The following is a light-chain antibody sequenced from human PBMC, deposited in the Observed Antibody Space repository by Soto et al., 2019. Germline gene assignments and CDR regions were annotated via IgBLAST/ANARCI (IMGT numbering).Light chain of an antibody. V-gene: IGKV3-20*01. CDR1: QSVSSSY. Sequence: EIVLTQSPGTLSLSPGERATLSCRASQSVSSSYLAWYQQKPGQAPRLLIYGASSRATGIPDRFCGSGPGTDFTLIISRLQPEDFAVNYCQQYGSSPPGTFGQGTKVEIK. CDR2: GAS. J-gene: IGKJ1*01. CDR3: QQYGSSPPGT.